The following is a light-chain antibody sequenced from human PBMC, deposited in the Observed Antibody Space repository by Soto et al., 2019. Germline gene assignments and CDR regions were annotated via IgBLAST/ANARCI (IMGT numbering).Light chain of an antibody. J-gene: IGLJ2*01. CDR2: DNN. CDR1: SSNIGLGYN. V-gene: IGLV1-40*01. Sequence: QSVLTQPPSVSGAPGQRVTISCTGSSSNIGLGYNVHWYQQLPGTAPKLLIYDNNNRPSGVPDRFSGSKSGTSASLAITGLQGADEADYYCQSYDTGLVVFGGGTKLTVL. CDR3: QSYDTGLVV.